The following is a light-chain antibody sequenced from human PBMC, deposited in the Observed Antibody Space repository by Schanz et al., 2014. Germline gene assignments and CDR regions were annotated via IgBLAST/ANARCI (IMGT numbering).Light chain of an antibody. Sequence: QSVLTQPPSASGTPGQRVPISCSGSSSNIGNNYVFWYQQLPGTAPKLLIYKSNQRPSGVPDRFSASKSDTSASLAITGLQAEDEDDYYCQSYDKSLHVSVFGGGTKLTVL. V-gene: IGLV1-47*01. CDR2: KSN. J-gene: IGLJ3*02. CDR1: SSNIGNNY. CDR3: QSYDKSLHVSV.